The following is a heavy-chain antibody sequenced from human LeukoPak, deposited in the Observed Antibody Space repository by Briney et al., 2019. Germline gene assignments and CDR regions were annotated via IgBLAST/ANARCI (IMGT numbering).Heavy chain of an antibody. V-gene: IGHV3-33*01. J-gene: IGHJ4*02. Sequence: GRSLRLSCAASGFTFSSYGMHWVRQAPGKGLEWVAVIWYDGSNKYYADSVKGRFTISRDNSKNTLYLQMNSLRAEDTAVYYCARDGETRAIVATIGYWGQGTLVTVSS. CDR2: IWYDGSNK. CDR3: ARDGETRAIVATIGY. CDR1: GFTFSSYG. D-gene: IGHD5-12*01.